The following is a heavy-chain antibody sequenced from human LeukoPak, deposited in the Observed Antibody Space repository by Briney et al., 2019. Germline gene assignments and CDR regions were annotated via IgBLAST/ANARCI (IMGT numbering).Heavy chain of an antibody. J-gene: IGHJ3*02. D-gene: IGHD3-22*01. CDR2: IYSPGTN. Sequence: SETLSLTCTVSAGSINSDDYYWSWIRQSAGKGLEWIGRIYSPGTNYNYNPSLKSRVTISIDTSKNQFSLKLTSVTAGDTAVYYCARGIGTSYESSRDAFDIWGQGTMVTVSS. CDR1: AGSINSDDYY. CDR3: ARGIGTSYESSRDAFDI. V-gene: IGHV4-61*02.